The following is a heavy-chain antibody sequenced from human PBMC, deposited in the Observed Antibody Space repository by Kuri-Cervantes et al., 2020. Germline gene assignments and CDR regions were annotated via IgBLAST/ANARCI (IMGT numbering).Heavy chain of an antibody. J-gene: IGHJ6*03. CDR2: IYHSGSP. CDR1: GYSISSGYY. V-gene: IGHV4-38-2*01. CDR3: ARAGYYYYMDV. Sequence: SETLSLTCAISGYSISSGYYWGWIRQPPGKGLEWIASIYHSGSPYYNPSLKSRVTILVDTSKNQFSLKLSSVTAADTAVYYCARAGYYYYMDVWGKGTTVTVSS.